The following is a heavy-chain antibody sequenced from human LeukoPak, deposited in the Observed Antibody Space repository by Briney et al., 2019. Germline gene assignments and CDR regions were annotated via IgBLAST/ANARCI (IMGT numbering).Heavy chain of an antibody. CDR1: GGSFSGYY. J-gene: IGHJ5*02. V-gene: IGHV4-34*01. CDR2: INHSGST. D-gene: IGHD3-10*01. Sequence: SETLSLTCAVYGGSFSGYYWSWIRQPPGKGLEWIGEINHSGSTNYNPSLKSRVTISVDTSKNQFSLKLSSVTAADTAVYYCARDRRGYYGSGSYLGWFDPWGQGTLVTVSS. CDR3: ARDRRGYYGSGSYLGWFDP.